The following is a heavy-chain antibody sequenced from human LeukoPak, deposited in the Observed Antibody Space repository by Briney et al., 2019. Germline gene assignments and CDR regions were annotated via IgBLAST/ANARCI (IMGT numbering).Heavy chain of an antibody. CDR1: GYTFTTYN. V-gene: IGHV1-46*01. J-gene: IGHJ4*02. Sequence: ASVKVSCKASGYTFTTYNMHWVRQAPGQGLEWMGIINPSAGSTSYAQKFQGRVTVTRDTSTSTVNMELSSLRSEDTAVYYCARGSSSGWYYFDYWGQGTLATVSS. D-gene: IGHD6-19*01. CDR2: INPSAGST. CDR3: ARGSSSGWYYFDY.